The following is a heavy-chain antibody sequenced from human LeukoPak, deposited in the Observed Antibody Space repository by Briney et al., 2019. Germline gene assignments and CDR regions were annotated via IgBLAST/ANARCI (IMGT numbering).Heavy chain of an antibody. Sequence: PGGSLRLPCEASGLHFSNHWMNWVRQAPGKGLVWVSRINSDGSRTTYADSVKGRFTISRDNAKNTLYLQMNSLRTEDTAVYYCARPETQYSNGLDGFDIWGQGTMVTVSS. D-gene: IGHD6-19*01. CDR2: INSDGSRT. CDR3: ARPETQYSNGLDGFDI. J-gene: IGHJ3*02. CDR1: GLHFSNHW. V-gene: IGHV3-74*01.